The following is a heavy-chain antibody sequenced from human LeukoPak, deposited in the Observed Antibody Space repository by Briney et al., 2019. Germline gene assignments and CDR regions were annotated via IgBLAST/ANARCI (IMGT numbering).Heavy chain of an antibody. CDR1: GGTFSSYA. Sequence: ASVKVSCKASGGTFSSYAISWVRQAPGQGLEWMGGIIPIFGTANYAQKFQGRVTITTDESTSTAYMELSSLRSEDTAVYYCARVEYYYDSRGYYFFGFDYWGQGTLVTVSS. J-gene: IGHJ4*02. V-gene: IGHV1-69*05. CDR3: ARVEYYYDSRGYYFFGFDY. D-gene: IGHD3-22*01. CDR2: IIPIFGTA.